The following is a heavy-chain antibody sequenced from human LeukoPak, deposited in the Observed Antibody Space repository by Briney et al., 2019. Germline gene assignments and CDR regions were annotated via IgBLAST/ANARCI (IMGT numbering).Heavy chain of an antibody. CDR3: ATGLKRARYGDYRGYMDV. J-gene: IGHJ6*03. Sequence: GGSLRLSCAASGFTVSSNYMSWVRQAPGKGLEWVSVIYSGGSTYYADPVKGRFTISRDNSKNTLYLQMNSLRAEDTAVYYCATGLKRARYGDYRGYMDVWGKGTTVTVSS. CDR2: IYSGGST. V-gene: IGHV3-53*01. CDR1: GFTVSSNY. D-gene: IGHD4-17*01.